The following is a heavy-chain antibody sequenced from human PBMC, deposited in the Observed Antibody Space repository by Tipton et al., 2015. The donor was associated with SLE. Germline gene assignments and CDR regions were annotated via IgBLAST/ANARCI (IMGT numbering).Heavy chain of an antibody. D-gene: IGHD3-3*01. V-gene: IGHV4-38-2*01. CDR1: GYSISSGYY. Sequence: LRLSCAVSGYSISSGYYWGWIRQPPGKGLEWIGSIYHSGSTYYNPSLKSRVTISVDTSKNQFSLKLSSVTAADTAVYYCARNDFWSGYYMDVWGKGTTVTVSS. J-gene: IGHJ6*03. CDR3: ARNDFWSGYYMDV. CDR2: IYHSGST.